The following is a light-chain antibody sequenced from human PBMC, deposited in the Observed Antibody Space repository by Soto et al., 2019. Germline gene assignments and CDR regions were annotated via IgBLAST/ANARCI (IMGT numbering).Light chain of an antibody. CDR2: GAS. CDR3: QHYGSSPT. CDR1: QSVSSSY. J-gene: IGKJ4*01. V-gene: IGKV3-20*01. Sequence: EIVLTQSPGTLSLSPGERATLSYRASQSVSSSYLAWYQQKPGQAPRLLIYGASSRATGIPDRFSGSGSGTDFTLTISRLEPEDFAVYYCQHYGSSPTFGGGTKVEIK.